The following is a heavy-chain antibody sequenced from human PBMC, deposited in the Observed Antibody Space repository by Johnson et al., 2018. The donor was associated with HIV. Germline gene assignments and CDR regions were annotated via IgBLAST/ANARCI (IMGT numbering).Heavy chain of an antibody. Sequence: VQLVESGGGLVRPGGSLRLSCVASGFTFDDYGMSWVRQAPGKGLEWLSGINWNGGSTGYADSVKGRFTISRDNSKNTLYLQMNSLRAEDTALYYCARGKGAAVGLDAFDIWGQGTVVTVSS. J-gene: IGHJ3*02. CDR3: ARGKGAAVGLDAFDI. CDR2: INWNGGST. D-gene: IGHD6-13*01. CDR1: GFTFDDYG. V-gene: IGHV3-20*04.